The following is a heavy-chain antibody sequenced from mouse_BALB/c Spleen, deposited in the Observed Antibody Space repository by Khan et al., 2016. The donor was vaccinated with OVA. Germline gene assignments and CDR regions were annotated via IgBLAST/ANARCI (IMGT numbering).Heavy chain of an antibody. V-gene: IGHV9-1*02. D-gene: IGHD2-3*01. CDR1: GFTFTNYG. CDR2: INTYTGEP. J-gene: IGHJ1*01. CDR3: ARIYAYWYSDF. Sequence: QIQLVQSGPELKKPGETVKISCKASGFTFTNYGMNWVKQAPGKDLKWMGWINTYTGEPTYGDDFKGRFVSSLETSASTAYLQISNLIKEDMATYCCARIYAYWYSDFWGAGTTVTVSS.